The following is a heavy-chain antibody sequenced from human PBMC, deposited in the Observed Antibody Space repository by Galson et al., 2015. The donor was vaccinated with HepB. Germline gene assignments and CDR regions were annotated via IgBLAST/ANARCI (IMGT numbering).Heavy chain of an antibody. CDR3: ARDSPQWWNLFDP. J-gene: IGHJ5*02. V-gene: IGHV1-3*01. D-gene: IGHD2-8*01. CDR1: GYTFTSYA. CDR2: ISAGNGNT. Sequence: SVKVSCKASGYTFTSYAMHWVRQAPGQRLEWMGWISAGNGNTKYSQKFQGRVTITRDTSASTAYMELSSLRSEDTAVYYCARDSPQWWNLFDPWGQGTLVTVSS.